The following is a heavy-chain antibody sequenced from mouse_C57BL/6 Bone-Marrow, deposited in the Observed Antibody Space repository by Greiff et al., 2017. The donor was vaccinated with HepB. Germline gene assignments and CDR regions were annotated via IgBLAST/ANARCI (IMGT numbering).Heavy chain of an antibody. V-gene: IGHV14-4*01. J-gene: IGHJ2*01. Sequence: VQLQQSGAELVRPGASVKLSCTASGFNIKDDYMHWVKQRPEQGLEWIGWIDPENGDTEYASKFQGKATITADTSSNTAYVEFSSLTCEDTAVYYYTSYYGSRSYWGQGTTLAVTT. CDR3: TSYYGSRSY. D-gene: IGHD1-1*01. CDR2: IDPENGDT. CDR1: GFNIKDDY.